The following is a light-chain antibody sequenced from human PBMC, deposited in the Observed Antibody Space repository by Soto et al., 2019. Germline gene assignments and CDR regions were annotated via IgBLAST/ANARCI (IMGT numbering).Light chain of an antibody. CDR1: SSDVGGYNF. CDR2: DVT. CDR3: SSYSSITTYV. Sequence: QSVLTQPSSVYGSTGQSITISCTGTSSDVGGYNFVSWYQQHPDKAPKLMIYDVTNRPSGVSNRFSGSKPGNTASLTISGLQSEDETDYDCSSYSSITTYVSGTRSKDTV. V-gene: IGLV2-14*01. J-gene: IGLJ1*01.